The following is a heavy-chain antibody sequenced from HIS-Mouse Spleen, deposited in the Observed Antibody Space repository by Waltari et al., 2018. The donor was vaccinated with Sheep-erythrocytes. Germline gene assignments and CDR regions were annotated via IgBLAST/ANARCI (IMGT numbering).Heavy chain of an antibody. V-gene: IGHV4-59*01. CDR1: GGSISSYY. Sequence: QVQLQESGPGLVKPSETLSLTCTVSGGSISSYYWSWIRQPPGKGLEWIGYIYYSGSTNYHPSLKSRVTISVDTSKNQFSLKLSSVTAADTAVYYCASWTYDYGDYYFDYWGQGTLVTVSS. CDR3: ASWTYDYGDYYFDY. CDR2: IYYSGST. D-gene: IGHD4-17*01. J-gene: IGHJ4*02.